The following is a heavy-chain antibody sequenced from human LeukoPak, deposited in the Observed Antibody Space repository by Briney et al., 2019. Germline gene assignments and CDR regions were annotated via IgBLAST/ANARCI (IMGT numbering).Heavy chain of an antibody. CDR2: INNDGSNT. CDR3: ARPSVAGPYFDF. Sequence: GGSLRLSCAASGFTFIAYWMHWVRQAPGKGLVWVSRINNDGSNTNYADSVKGRFTISRDNAKNTLYLQMNSLRAEGTAVYYCARPSVAGPYFDFWGQGTLVTVSS. D-gene: IGHD6-19*01. CDR1: GFTFIAYW. J-gene: IGHJ4*02. V-gene: IGHV3-74*01.